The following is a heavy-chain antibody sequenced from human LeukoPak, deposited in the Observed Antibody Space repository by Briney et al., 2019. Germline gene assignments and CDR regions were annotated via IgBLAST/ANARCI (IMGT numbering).Heavy chain of an antibody. CDR3: ARTRQWLVYDMDL. D-gene: IGHD6-19*01. CDR2: IGYDGTKT. V-gene: IGHV3-33*01. J-gene: IGHJ6*03. CDR1: GFTFRTYG. Sequence: PGGSLRLSCASSGFTFRTYGMHWVRQAPGKGLEWVTFIGYDGTKTDYIDSVKGRFTISRDNAKNTLYLQMNSLRVEDTAVYYCARTRQWLVYDMDLWGKGTTVTVSS.